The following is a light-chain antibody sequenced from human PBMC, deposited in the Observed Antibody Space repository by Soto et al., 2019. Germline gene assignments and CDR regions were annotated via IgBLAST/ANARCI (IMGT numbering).Light chain of an antibody. V-gene: IGKV1-39*01. CDR1: QSISSY. J-gene: IGKJ2*01. Sequence: DIQMTQSPSSLSASVGDRVTITCRASQSISSYLNWYQQKPGEAPKLLIYAASSLQSGVPSRFSGSGSGTDFTLTISSLQPEDFATYYCQQSYSTPMYTFGQGTKVDIK. CDR3: QQSYSTPMYT. CDR2: AAS.